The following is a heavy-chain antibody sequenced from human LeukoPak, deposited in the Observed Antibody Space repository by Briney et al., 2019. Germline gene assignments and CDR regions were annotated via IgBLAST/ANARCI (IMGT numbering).Heavy chain of an antibody. V-gene: IGHV4-31*03. J-gene: IGHJ4*02. D-gene: IGHD6-13*01. CDR2: IYYSGST. CDR3: AKIAAAGFEGPDY. Sequence: SETLSLTCTVSGGSISSGGYYWSWIRQHPGKGLEWIGYIYYSGSTYYNPSLKSRVTISVGTSKNQFSLKLSSVTAADTAVYYCAKIAAAGFEGPDYWGQGTLVTVSS. CDR1: GGSISSGGYY.